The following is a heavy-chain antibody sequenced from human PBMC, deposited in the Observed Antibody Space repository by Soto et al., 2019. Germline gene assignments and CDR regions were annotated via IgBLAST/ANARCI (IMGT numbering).Heavy chain of an antibody. J-gene: IGHJ4*02. CDR1: GFTFSSNY. CDR3: ARDPYIPFYFDY. D-gene: IGHD2-2*02. CDR2: IYSGGST. Sequence: XESLRLSCAASGFTFSSNYMSWVRQAPGKGLEWVSVIYSGGSTYYADSVKGRFTISRDNSKNTLYLQMNSLRAEDTAVYYCARDPYIPFYFDYWGQGTLVTVSS. V-gene: IGHV3-53*01.